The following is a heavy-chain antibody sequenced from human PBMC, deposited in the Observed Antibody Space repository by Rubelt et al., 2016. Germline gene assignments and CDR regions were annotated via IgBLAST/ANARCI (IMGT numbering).Heavy chain of an antibody. CDR1: GYTFTSYA. V-gene: IGHV1-3*01. J-gene: IGHJ6*02. CDR2: INGGNGNQ. D-gene: IGHD3-9*01. CDR3: ASSGFDYDILTGYYNYYGMDV. Sequence: QVQLVQSGAEVKKPGASVKVSCKASGYTFTSYAMHWVRQAPGQRLEWMGWINGGNGNQKSSQKFQGRVTITRDTSASTAYMELSSLRSEDTAVYYCASSGFDYDILTGYYNYYGMDVWGQGTTVTVSS.